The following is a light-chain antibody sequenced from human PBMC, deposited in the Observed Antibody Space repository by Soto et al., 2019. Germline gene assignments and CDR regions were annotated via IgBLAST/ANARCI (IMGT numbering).Light chain of an antibody. CDR3: QQYNSYPTWT. CDR2: DVS. J-gene: IGKJ1*01. Sequence: VVTQSPGALSLSTGERATLSCRASQSFSSSYLAWYQQKPGQAPRLLIYDVSNRATGIPARFSGSGSGTEFTLTISSLQPDDFATYYCQQYNSYPTWTFGQGTKVDIK. CDR1: QSFSSSY. V-gene: IGKV3-20*01.